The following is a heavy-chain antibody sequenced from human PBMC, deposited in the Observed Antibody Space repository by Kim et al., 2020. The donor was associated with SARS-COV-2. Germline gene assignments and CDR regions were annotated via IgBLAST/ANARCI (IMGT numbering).Heavy chain of an antibody. Sequence: GGSLRLSCAASGFTFSSYEMNWVRQAPGKGLEWVSYISSSGSTIYYADSVKGRFTISRDNAKNSLYLQMNSLRAEDTAVYYCARGILWFGELFNWFDPWGQGTLVTVSS. CDR3: ARGILWFGELFNWFDP. J-gene: IGHJ5*02. CDR2: ISSSGSTI. D-gene: IGHD3-10*01. CDR1: GFTFSSYE. V-gene: IGHV3-48*03.